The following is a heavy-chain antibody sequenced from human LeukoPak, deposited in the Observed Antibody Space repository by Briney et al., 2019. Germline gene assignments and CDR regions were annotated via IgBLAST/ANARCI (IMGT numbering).Heavy chain of an antibody. Sequence: SETVSLTCAVYGGSFSGYYWNWIRQSPGKGLEWIGYIYYSGSTNYNPSLKSRVTISVDTSKNHFSLKLSSVTAADTAVYYCARVDGYEYYFDYWGQGTLVTVSS. D-gene: IGHD5-12*01. V-gene: IGHV4-59*01. J-gene: IGHJ4*02. CDR1: GGSFSGYY. CDR3: ARVDGYEYYFDY. CDR2: IYYSGST.